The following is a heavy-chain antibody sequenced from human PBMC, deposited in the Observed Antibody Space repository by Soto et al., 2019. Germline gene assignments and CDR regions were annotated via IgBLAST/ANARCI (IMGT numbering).Heavy chain of an antibody. V-gene: IGHV1-2*04. D-gene: IGHD2-2*01. Sequence: ASVKVSCKASGYTFTGYYMHWVRQAPGQGLEWMGWINPNSGGTNYAQKFQGWVTMTRDTSISTAYMELSRLRSDDTAVYYCAREDIVLIPSAPTYGMDVWGQGTTVTVSS. J-gene: IGHJ6*02. CDR3: AREDIVLIPSAPTYGMDV. CDR1: GYTFTGYY. CDR2: INPNSGGT.